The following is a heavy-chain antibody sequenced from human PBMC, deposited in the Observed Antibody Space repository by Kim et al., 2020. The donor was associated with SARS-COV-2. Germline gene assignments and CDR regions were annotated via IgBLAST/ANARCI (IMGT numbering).Heavy chain of an antibody. V-gene: IGHV3-48*04. CDR2: SSTI. J-gene: IGHJ4*02. Sequence: SSTIYYADSVKGRFTISRDNAKNSLYLQMNSLRAEDTAVYYCARGARIDYWGQGTLVTVSS. CDR3: ARGARIDY.